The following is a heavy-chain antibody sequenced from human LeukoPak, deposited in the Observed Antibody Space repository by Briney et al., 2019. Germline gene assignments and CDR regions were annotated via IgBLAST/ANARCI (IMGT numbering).Heavy chain of an antibody. CDR3: ARAYYYDSGRVGAYAFDI. V-gene: IGHV1-69-2*01. D-gene: IGHD3-22*01. CDR2: VDPEDGKT. Sequence: ASVKVSCKVSGYTFTDFYMHWVQQAPGKGLEWMGLVDPEDGKTIYAEKFQGRITITADTSTDTVYMELSSLRSEGTAVYYCARAYYYDSGRVGAYAFDISGQGTMVTVSS. CDR1: GYTFTDFY. J-gene: IGHJ3*02.